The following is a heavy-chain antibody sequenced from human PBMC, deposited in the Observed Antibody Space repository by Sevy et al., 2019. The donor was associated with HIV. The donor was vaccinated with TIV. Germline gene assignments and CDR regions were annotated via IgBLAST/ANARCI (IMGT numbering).Heavy chain of an antibody. CDR3: ARQDVLLWFGELPYYFDY. D-gene: IGHD3-10*01. CDR1: GDSISSSSYY. V-gene: IGHV4-39*01. J-gene: IGHJ4*02. Sequence: SETLSLTCTVSGDSISSSSYYWGWIRQPPGKGLEWIGSIYYSGSTYYNPSLKSRVTISVDTSKNQFSLKLSSVTAADTAVYYCARQDVLLWFGELPYYFDYWGQGTLVTVSS. CDR2: IYYSGST.